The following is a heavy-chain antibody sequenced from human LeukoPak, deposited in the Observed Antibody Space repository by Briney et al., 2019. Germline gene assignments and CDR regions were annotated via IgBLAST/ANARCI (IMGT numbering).Heavy chain of an antibody. CDR3: ARVNLRGSQYNWFDP. CDR2: ITPIIDTT. J-gene: IGHJ5*02. D-gene: IGHD1-26*01. V-gene: IGHV1-69*08. CDR1: GGTLYTHI. Sequence: ASVKVSCKASGGTLYTHIFTWVRQAPGQGLEWMGRITPIIDTTIYAQKFQGRLTITADKFTSTIYMELSSLRSDDTAVYYCARVNLRGSQYNWFDPRGQGTLVTVSS.